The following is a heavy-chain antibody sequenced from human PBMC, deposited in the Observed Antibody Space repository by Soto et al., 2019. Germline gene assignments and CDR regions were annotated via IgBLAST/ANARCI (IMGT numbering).Heavy chain of an antibody. V-gene: IGHV1-3*01. Sequence: QVQLVQSGAEVKKPGASVKVSCKASGYTFTSYAMHWVRQAPGQRLEWMGWINAGNGNTKYSQKFQGRVTITRDTSASTAYMELSSLRFEDTAVYYCARVGRFGELLPLDYWGQGTLVTVSS. CDR2: INAGNGNT. CDR1: GYTFTSYA. CDR3: ARVGRFGELLPLDY. D-gene: IGHD3-10*01. J-gene: IGHJ4*02.